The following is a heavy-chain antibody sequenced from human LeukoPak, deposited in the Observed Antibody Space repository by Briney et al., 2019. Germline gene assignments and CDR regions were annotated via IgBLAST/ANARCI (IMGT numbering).Heavy chain of an antibody. CDR1: GDSVSGNSTA. D-gene: IGHD5-24*01. V-gene: IGHV6-1*01. J-gene: IGHJ3*01. Sequence: SQTLSLTCAISGDSVSGNSTAYNWIRQSPSRGLEWLGRTYYRSKWYNDYAVSVKSRITINPDTSKNQFSLQLNSVTPEDTAVYYCARGGQGDGYSADEAFDFWGQGTMVTVSS. CDR2: TYYRSKWYN. CDR3: ARGGQGDGYSADEAFDF.